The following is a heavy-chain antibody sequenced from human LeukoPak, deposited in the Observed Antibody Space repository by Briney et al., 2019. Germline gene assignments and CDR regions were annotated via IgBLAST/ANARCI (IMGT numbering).Heavy chain of an antibody. CDR3: ARIAAAFDY. D-gene: IGHD6-13*01. Sequence: GGSLRLSCAASGFTFSDYYMNWVRQAPGKGLEWISYISSRGTIYYADSVKGRFTISRDNAKNSLYLQMNSLRAEDTAVYYCARIAAAFDYWGQGTLVTVPS. V-gene: IGHV3-69-1*02. CDR1: GFTFSDYY. J-gene: IGHJ4*02. CDR2: ISSRGTI.